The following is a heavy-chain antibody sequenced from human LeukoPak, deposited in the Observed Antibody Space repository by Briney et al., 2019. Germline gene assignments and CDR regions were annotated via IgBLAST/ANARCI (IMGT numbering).Heavy chain of an antibody. J-gene: IGHJ4*02. CDR1: GYSISSGYY. Sequence: SETLSLTCTVSGYSISSGYYWGWIRQPPGKGLEWIGSIYHSGSTYYNPSLKSRVTISVDKSKNQFSLKLSSVTAADTAVYYCASRYDSSGYYFYYFDYWGQGTLVTVSS. CDR2: IYHSGST. CDR3: ASRYDSSGYYFYYFDY. D-gene: IGHD3-22*01. V-gene: IGHV4-38-2*02.